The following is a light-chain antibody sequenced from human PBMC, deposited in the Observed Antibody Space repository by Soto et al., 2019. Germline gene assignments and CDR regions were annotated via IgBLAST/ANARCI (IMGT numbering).Light chain of an antibody. CDR2: AAS. CDR1: QSITTY. J-gene: IGKJ1*01. V-gene: IGKV1-39*01. Sequence: DIQMSQSPSSLSASVGDRVTITCRASQSITTYLNWYQQKPGEAPNLLIYAASSLQSGVPSSFSGSGSGTEFTLSICSLQPEDFATYYCHQSYSTPRTFGQGTKVEIK. CDR3: HQSYSTPRT.